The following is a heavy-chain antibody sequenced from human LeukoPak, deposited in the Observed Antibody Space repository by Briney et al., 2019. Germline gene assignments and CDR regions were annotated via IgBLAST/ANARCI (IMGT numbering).Heavy chain of an antibody. CDR3: AKDLNWSMDY. D-gene: IGHD1-20*01. CDR2: ISYDGSNK. J-gene: IGHJ4*02. V-gene: IGHV3-30*18. Sequence: GGSLRPSCAASGFTFSSYGMHWVRQAPGKGLEWVAVISYDGSNKYYADSVKGRFTISRDNSKNTLYLQMNSLRAEDTAVYYCAKDLNWSMDYWGQGTLVTVSS. CDR1: GFTFSSYG.